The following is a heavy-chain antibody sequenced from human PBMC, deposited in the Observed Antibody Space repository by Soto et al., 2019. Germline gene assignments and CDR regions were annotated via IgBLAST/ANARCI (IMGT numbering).Heavy chain of an antibody. V-gene: IGHV2-5*02. D-gene: IGHD3-16*01. CDR1: GFSLRTTGVG. CDR3: AHTWGLPFDY. Sequence: QITLKESGPPLVKPTQTLTLTCTYSGFSLRTTGVGVGWIRQPPGKALEWLGIIYWDDNKRYSPSLKSRLTLTNDISKCQVVLTITNMYPVATATYFCAHTWGLPFDYWGQGTLVIVSS. CDR2: IYWDDNK. J-gene: IGHJ4*02.